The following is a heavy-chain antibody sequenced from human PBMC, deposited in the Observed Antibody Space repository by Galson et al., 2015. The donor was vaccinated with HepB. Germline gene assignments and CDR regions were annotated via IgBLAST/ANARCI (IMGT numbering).Heavy chain of an antibody. D-gene: IGHD3-22*01. CDR3: AVPLGSYDSSGYYYLDAFDI. J-gene: IGHJ3*02. CDR1: GYTFTGYY. Sequence: SVKVSCKASGYTFTGYYMHWVRQAPGQGLEWMGWINPNSGGTNYAQKFQGRVTMTRDTSISTAYMELSRLRSDDTAVYYCAVPLGSYDSSGYYYLDAFDIWGQGTLVTVSS. CDR2: INPNSGGT. V-gene: IGHV1-2*02.